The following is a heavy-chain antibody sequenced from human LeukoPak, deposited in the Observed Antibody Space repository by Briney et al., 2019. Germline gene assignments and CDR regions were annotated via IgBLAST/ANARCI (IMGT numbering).Heavy chain of an antibody. J-gene: IGHJ4*02. Sequence: ASVKVSCKASGYTFITNDISWVRQAPGQGLEWMGWVSAYNGNTNYAQTLQGRVTMTTDTSTNTAYMELRSLRSDDTAVYYCARSAVADTLSAYYFEYWGQGTLVTVSS. D-gene: IGHD6-19*01. CDR2: VSAYNGNT. V-gene: IGHV1-18*04. CDR3: ARSAVADTLSAYYFEY. CDR1: GYTFITND.